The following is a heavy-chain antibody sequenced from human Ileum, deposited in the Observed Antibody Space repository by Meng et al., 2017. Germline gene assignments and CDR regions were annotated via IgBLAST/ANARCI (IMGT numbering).Heavy chain of an antibody. V-gene: IGHV1-69*05. J-gene: IGHJ6*02. CDR2: IIPIFGTA. D-gene: IGHD6-13*01. CDR3: ARVHYSSSWYYEGLNYYYYGMDV. Sequence: SVKVSCKASGGTFSSYAISWVRQAPGQGLEWMGGIIPIFGTANYAQKFQGRVTITTDESTSTAYMELSSLRSEDTAVYYCARVHYSSSWYYEGLNYYYYGMDVWGQGNMVNVAS. CDR1: GGTFSSYA.